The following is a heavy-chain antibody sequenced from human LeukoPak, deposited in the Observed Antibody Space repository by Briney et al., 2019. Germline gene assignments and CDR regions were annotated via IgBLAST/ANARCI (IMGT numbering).Heavy chain of an antibody. J-gene: IGHJ4*02. D-gene: IGHD6-19*01. CDR1: GYTFTSYD. CDR3: ARRSQAGGTGIGY. CDR2: MNPNSGNT. V-gene: IGHV1-8*01. Sequence: GASVKVSCKASGYTFTSYDVNWVRQATGQGLEWMGWMNPNSGNTGSAQKFQGRLTMTRNTSISTAYMELSSLRSEDTAVYYCARRSQAGGTGIGYWGQGTLVTVSS.